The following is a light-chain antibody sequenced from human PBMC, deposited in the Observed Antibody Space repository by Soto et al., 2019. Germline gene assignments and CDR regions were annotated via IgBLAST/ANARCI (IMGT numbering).Light chain of an antibody. J-gene: IGKJ1*01. CDR1: QSVSSSY. Sequence: EIVLTQSPGTLSLSPGERATLSCRASQSVSSSYLAWYQQKPGQAPRLLINGASSRATDIPDRVSGSGSGTDFTLAITKLEPEDFAVYYCQQYGSSPWTFGQGTKVDNK. CDR2: GAS. CDR3: QQYGSSPWT. V-gene: IGKV3-20*01.